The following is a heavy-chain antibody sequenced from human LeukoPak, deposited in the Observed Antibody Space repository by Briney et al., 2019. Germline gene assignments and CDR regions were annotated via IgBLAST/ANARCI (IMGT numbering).Heavy chain of an antibody. CDR3: ATYRQVLLPFES. CDR2: ISVNGNT. D-gene: IGHD2-8*02. CDR1: GFTLSSYA. J-gene: IGHJ4*02. V-gene: IGHV3-23*01. Sequence: GGSLRLSCAASGFTLSSYAMSWVRQGPGKGLEWVSAISVNGNTYHADSVKGRLTISRDSYKNTLYLQMNSLRAEDTAIYYCATYRQVLLPFESWGQGTLVIVSS.